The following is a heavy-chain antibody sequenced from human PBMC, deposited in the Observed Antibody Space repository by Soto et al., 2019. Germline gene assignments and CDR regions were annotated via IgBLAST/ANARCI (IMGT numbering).Heavy chain of an antibody. CDR1: GFTFSSYG. J-gene: IGHJ4*02. CDR2: IWYDGSNK. D-gene: IGHD3-10*01. Sequence: QVQLVESGGGVVQPGRSLRLSCAASGFTFSSYGMHWVRQAPGKGLEWVAVIWYDGSNKYYADSVKGRFTISRDNSKNTLYLQINSLRAEDTGVYYCAREGGFEVRWVIIPHYWGQGTLVTVSS. V-gene: IGHV3-33*01. CDR3: AREGGFEVRWVIIPHY.